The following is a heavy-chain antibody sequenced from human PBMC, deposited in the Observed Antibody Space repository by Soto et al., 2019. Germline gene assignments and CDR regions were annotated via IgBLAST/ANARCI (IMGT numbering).Heavy chain of an antibody. J-gene: IGHJ4*02. CDR1: GFTFSSYG. CDR3: ARGTTFWSGSYYFDY. CDR2: IWYDGSNK. Sequence: ESGGGVVQPGRSLRLSCAASGFTFSSYGVHWVRQAPGKGLEWVAVIWYDGSNKYYADSVKGRFTISRDNSKNTLYLQMNSLRAEDTAVYYCARGTTFWSGSYYFDYWGRGTLVTVSS. V-gene: IGHV3-33*01. D-gene: IGHD3-3*01.